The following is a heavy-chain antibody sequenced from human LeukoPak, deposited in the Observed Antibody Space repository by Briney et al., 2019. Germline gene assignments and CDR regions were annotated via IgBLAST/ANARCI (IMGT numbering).Heavy chain of an antibody. D-gene: IGHD6-19*01. CDR1: GGSFSGYY. CDR2: INHSGST. J-gene: IGHJ4*02. Sequence: PSETLSLTCAVYGGSFSGYYWSWIRQPPGKGLEWIGEINHSGSTNYNPSLKSRVTISVDTSKSQFSLKLSSVTAADTAVYYCANLADSFDYWGQGTLVTVSS. V-gene: IGHV4-34*01. CDR3: ANLADSFDY.